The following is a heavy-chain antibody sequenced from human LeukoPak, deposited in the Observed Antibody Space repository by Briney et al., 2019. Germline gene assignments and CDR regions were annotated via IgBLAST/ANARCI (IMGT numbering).Heavy chain of an antibody. V-gene: IGHV1-18*01. CDR2: ISAYNGNT. D-gene: IGHD4-23*01. Sequence: ASVKVSCKASGYTFTSYGISWVRQAPGQGLEWMGWISAYNGNTNYAQKLQGRVTMTTDTSTSTAYMELRSLRSDDTAAYYCARDRGTTVVKGWFDPWGQGTLVTVSS. J-gene: IGHJ5*02. CDR1: GYTFTSYG. CDR3: ARDRGTTVVKGWFDP.